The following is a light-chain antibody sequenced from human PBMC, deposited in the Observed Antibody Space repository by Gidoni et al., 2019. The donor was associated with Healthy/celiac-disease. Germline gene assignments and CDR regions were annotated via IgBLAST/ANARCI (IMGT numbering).Light chain of an antibody. CDR2: TAS. V-gene: IGKV1-39*01. CDR3: QQSYSTPT. CDR1: QSISSY. Sequence: DIQMTQYPSSLSASVGDRVTITCRARQSISSYLNWYQQKPGKAPKLLIYTASTLQSGVPSRFSGSGSGTDFTLTISRLQPEDFATYYCQQSYSTPTFGGGTQVEIK. J-gene: IGKJ4*01.